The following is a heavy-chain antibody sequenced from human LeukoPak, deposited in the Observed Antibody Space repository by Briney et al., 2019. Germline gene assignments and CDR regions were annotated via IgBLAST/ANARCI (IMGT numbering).Heavy chain of an antibody. CDR1: GFSVSTNY. D-gene: IGHD3-10*01. Sequence: GGSLRLSCAASGFSVSTNYMNWVRQAPGTGLEWVSILYSGDSTYYADSVKGRFIVSRDNSKNTLYLQMNALRVEDTAVYYCARVGDHYHWYLDVWGRGTLVTVSS. CDR3: ARVGDHYHWYLDV. V-gene: IGHV3-53*01. J-gene: IGHJ2*01. CDR2: LYSGDST.